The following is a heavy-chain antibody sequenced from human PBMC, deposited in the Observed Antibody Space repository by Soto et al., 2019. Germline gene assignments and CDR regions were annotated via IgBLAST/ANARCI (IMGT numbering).Heavy chain of an antibody. Sequence: SETLSLTCTVSGGSISSSSYYWGWIRQPPGKELEWIGSVYYRGSTYYSPSLKSRVTISVDTSKNQFSLKLSSVTAADTAVYYCARLIDTVTTYGFDYWGQGTLVTVSS. D-gene: IGHD4-17*01. CDR3: ARLIDTVTTYGFDY. V-gene: IGHV4-39*01. CDR1: GGSISSSSYY. CDR2: VYYRGST. J-gene: IGHJ4*02.